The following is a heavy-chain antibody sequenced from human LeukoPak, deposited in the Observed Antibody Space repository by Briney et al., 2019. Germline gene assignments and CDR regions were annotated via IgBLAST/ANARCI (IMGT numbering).Heavy chain of an antibody. D-gene: IGHD3/OR15-3a*01. CDR2: ISSRGNEI. Sequence: GGSLRLSCAASGFTLTSSAMHWVRQAPGKGLEWVALISSRGNEIVHTNSVKGRFTISRATSKNTLYLQMNDLRVDDTAVYYCAKALPSSWTFDHWGQGILVTVSS. V-gene: IGHV3-30*18. CDR3: AKALPSSWTFDH. J-gene: IGHJ4*02. CDR1: GFTLTSSA.